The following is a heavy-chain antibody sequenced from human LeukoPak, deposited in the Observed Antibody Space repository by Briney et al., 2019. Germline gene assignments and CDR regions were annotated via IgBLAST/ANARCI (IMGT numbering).Heavy chain of an antibody. V-gene: IGHV1-3*01. Sequence: ASVKVSCKGSGYTFTNYAVHWVRQAPGQRLESLGWINPGNGDTKYSQNFQGRVTVTSDTSAATAYVELNSLTSEDTAVYYCARERWHCRVNCYSVYYYALDVWGQGTTVTVSS. D-gene: IGHD2-15*01. J-gene: IGHJ6*02. CDR1: GYTFTNYA. CDR2: INPGNGDT. CDR3: ARERWHCRVNCYSVYYYALDV.